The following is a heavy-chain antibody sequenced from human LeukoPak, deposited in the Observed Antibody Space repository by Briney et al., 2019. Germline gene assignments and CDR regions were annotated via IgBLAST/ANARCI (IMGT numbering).Heavy chain of an antibody. V-gene: IGHV1-2*04. D-gene: IGHD3-22*01. CDR2: INPNSGGT. CDR3: ARAGPLGRYYDSSGYPPRETTLYYFDY. J-gene: IGHJ4*02. CDR1: GYTFTGYY. Sequence: GASVKVSCKASGYTFTGYYMHWVRQAPGQGLEWMGWINPNSGGTNYAQKFQGWVTMTRDTSISTAYMELSRLRSDDTAVYYCARAGPLGRYYDSSGYPPRETTLYYFDYWGQGTLVTVSS.